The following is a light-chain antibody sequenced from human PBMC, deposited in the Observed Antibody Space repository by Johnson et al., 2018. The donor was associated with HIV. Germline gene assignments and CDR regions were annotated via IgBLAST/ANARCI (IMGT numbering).Light chain of an antibody. V-gene: IGLV1-51*02. CDR2: ENN. CDR3: GTWDSSLSAYV. Sequence: QSVLTQPPSVSAAPGQKVTISCSGSSSNIGNNYVSWYQQLPRGAPKLLIYENNKRPSGIPDRFSGSRSGTSATLDIPRLHSGDEADYYCGTWDSSLSAYVFGTWTNVTVL. CDR1: SSNIGNNY. J-gene: IGLJ1*01.